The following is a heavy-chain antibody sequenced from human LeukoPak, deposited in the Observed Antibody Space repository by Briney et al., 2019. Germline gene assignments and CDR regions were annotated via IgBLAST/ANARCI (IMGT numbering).Heavy chain of an antibody. CDR3: ARDIAARPYYYYGMDV. CDR1: GGSISSGDYY. V-gene: IGHV4-30-4*01. J-gene: IGHJ6*02. CDR2: IYYSGST. D-gene: IGHD6-6*01. Sequence: SETLSLTCTVSGGSISSGDYYWSWIRQPPGKGLEWIVYIYYSGSTYYNPSLKSRVTISVDTSKNQFSLKLSSVTAADTAVYYCARDIAARPYYYYGMDVWGQGTTVTVSS.